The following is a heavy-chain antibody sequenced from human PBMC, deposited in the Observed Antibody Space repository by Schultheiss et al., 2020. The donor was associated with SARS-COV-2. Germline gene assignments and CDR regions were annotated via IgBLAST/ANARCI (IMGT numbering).Heavy chain of an antibody. Sequence: GGSLRLSCAASGFTVSSNYMSWVRQAPGKGLEWVSVIYSGGSTYYADSVKDRFTISRDNSKNTLYLQMNSLRAEDTAVYYCARAPHQWLVRWYFDLWGRGTLVTVSS. D-gene: IGHD6-19*01. V-gene: IGHV3-66*01. CDR1: GFTVSSNY. CDR3: ARAPHQWLVRWYFDL. J-gene: IGHJ2*01. CDR2: IYSGGST.